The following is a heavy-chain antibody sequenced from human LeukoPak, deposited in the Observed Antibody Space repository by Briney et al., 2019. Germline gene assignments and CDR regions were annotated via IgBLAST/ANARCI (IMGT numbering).Heavy chain of an antibody. D-gene: IGHD6-13*01. Sequence: SGPTLVNPTQTLTLTCTFSGLSLSTSGVGVGRIRQPPGRALEWLGLIYWHGGQRYIPSLKTRLSIARDTSNNQVVLTLSNVDPLDTATYYCVHQHNLPAADAWGQGILVTVSS. CDR2: IYWHGGQ. CDR1: GLSLSTSGVG. CDR3: VHQHNLPAADA. V-gene: IGHV2-5*01. J-gene: IGHJ4*02.